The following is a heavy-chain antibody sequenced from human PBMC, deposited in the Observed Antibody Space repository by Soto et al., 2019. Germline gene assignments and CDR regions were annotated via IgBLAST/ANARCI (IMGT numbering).Heavy chain of an antibody. CDR1: GGSISSCCYS. Sequence: PSETLSLTCTVSGGSISSCCYSWGWLRQPPGQGLVWILEINHSGITNYNPSLKGRVTISVDTSKNQFSLKLSSVTAADTAVYYCARRLELEPCMEDRRPLAGCWFDPWGQGTLVTVSS. V-gene: IGHV4-39*07. CDR2: INHSGIT. CDR3: ARRLELEPCMEDRRPLAGCWFDP. D-gene: IGHD1-1*01. J-gene: IGHJ5*02.